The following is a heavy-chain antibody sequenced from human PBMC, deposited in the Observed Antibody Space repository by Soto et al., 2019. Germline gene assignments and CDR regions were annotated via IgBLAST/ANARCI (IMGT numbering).Heavy chain of an antibody. J-gene: IGHJ4*02. Sequence: PGGSLRLSCAASGFTFSSHSMKWVRQAAGKGLEWVSSISSSSSYIYYADSVKGRFTISRDNAKNSLYLQMNSLRAEDTAVYYCASFGSGSTIFDYWGQGTLVTVSS. D-gene: IGHD3-10*01. V-gene: IGHV3-21*01. CDR2: ISSSSSYI. CDR3: ASFGSGSTIFDY. CDR1: GFTFSSHS.